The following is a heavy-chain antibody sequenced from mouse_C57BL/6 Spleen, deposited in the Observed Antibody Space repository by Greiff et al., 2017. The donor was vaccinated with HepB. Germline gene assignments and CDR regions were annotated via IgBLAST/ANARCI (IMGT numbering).Heavy chain of an antibody. CDR2: IYPGDGDT. CDR3: ARGNYGIGGYYAMDY. V-gene: IGHV1-82*01. J-gene: IGHJ4*01. Sequence: VKLQESGPELVKPGASVKISCKASGYAFSSSWMNWVKQRPGKGLEWIGRIYPGDGDTNYNGKFKGKATLTADKSSSTAYMQLSSLTSEDSAVYFCARGNYGIGGYYAMDYWGQGTSVTVSS. D-gene: IGHD1-1*01. CDR1: GYAFSSSW.